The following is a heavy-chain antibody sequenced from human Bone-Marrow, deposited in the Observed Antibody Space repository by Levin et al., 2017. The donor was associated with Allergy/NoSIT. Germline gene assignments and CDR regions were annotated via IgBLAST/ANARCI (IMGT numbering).Heavy chain of an antibody. CDR2: INHSGST. D-gene: IGHD1-26*01. V-gene: IGHV4-34*01. CDR3: ARGQWELLLHYYYGMDV. J-gene: IGHJ6*02. Sequence: SETLSLTCAVYGGSFSGYYWSWIRQPPGKGLEWIGEINHSGSTNYNPSLKSRVTISVDTSKNQFSLKLSSVTAADTAVYYCARGQWELLLHYYYGMDVWGQGTTVTVSS. CDR1: GGSFSGYY.